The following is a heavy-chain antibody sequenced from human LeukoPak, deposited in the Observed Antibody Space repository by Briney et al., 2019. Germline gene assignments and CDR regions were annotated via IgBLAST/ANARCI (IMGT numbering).Heavy chain of an antibody. V-gene: IGHV4-34*01. CDR3: ARGPKDSSTI. J-gene: IGHJ4*02. CDR1: GGSFSGYY. D-gene: IGHD2-2*01. Sequence: SETLSLTCAAYGGSFSGYYWSWIRQPPGKGLEWIGEINHSGSTNYNPSLKSRVTISVDTSKNQFSLKLSSVTAADTAVYYCARGPKDSSTIWGQGTLVTVSS. CDR2: INHSGST.